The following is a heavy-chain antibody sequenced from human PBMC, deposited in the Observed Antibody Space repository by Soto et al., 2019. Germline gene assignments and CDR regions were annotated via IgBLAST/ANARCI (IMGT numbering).Heavy chain of an antibody. Sequence: SSETLSLTCTVSGGSVSSGSYYWSWIRQPPGKGLEWIGYIYYSGSTNYNPSLKSRVTISVDTSKNQFSLKLSSVTAADTAVYYCARDSGSYYGGRYFDYWGQGTLVTVSS. J-gene: IGHJ4*02. CDR2: IYYSGST. CDR3: ARDSGSYYGGRYFDY. D-gene: IGHD1-26*01. V-gene: IGHV4-61*01. CDR1: GGSVSSGSYY.